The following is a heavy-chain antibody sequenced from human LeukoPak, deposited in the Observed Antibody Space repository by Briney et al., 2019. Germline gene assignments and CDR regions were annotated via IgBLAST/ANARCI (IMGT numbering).Heavy chain of an antibody. Sequence: SETLSLTCAVYGGSFSGYYWSWIRQPPGKGLEWIGEINHSGSTNYNPSLKSRVTISVDTSKNQFSLKLSSVTAADTAAYYCARYGGGIVVVPAAHPFDPWGQGTLVTVSS. V-gene: IGHV4-34*01. CDR1: GGSFSGYY. CDR3: ARYGGGIVVVPAAHPFDP. D-gene: IGHD2-2*01. CDR2: INHSGST. J-gene: IGHJ5*02.